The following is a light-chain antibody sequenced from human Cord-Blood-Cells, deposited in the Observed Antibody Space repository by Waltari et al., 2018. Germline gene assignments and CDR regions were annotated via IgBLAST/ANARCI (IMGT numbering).Light chain of an antibody. CDR2: AAS. Sequence: DIQMTQSPSSLSASVGDRVTITCRASQSISSYLNWYQQNPGKAPKLLIYAASSLQSGVPSRFSGSGSGTDFTLTISSLQPEDFATYDCQQSYSTPWTFGQGTKVEIK. CDR3: QQSYSTPWT. J-gene: IGKJ1*01. V-gene: IGKV1-39*01. CDR1: QSISSY.